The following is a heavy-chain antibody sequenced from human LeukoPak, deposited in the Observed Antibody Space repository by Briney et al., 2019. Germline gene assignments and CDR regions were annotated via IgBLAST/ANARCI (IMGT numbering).Heavy chain of an antibody. CDR1: GGSFSGYY. Sequence: PSETLSLTCAVYGGSFSGYYWSWIRQPPGKGLEWIGEINHSGSTNYNPSLKSRVTISVDTSKNQFSLKLSSVTAADTAVYYCARGPSNADIVVVPAAIGWFDPWGQGTLVTVSS. V-gene: IGHV4-34*01. CDR3: ARGPSNADIVVVPAAIGWFDP. D-gene: IGHD2-2*01. J-gene: IGHJ5*02. CDR2: INHSGST.